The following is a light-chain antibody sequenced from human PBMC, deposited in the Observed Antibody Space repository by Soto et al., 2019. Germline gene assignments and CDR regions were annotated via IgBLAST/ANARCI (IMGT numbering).Light chain of an antibody. CDR1: QSISDA. V-gene: IGKV3-15*01. J-gene: IGKJ5*01. CDR2: GAS. Sequence: EMVMTHSPATLSVSPGGVATLSCRASQSISDALAWYQQKPGQAPRLLIYGASTRAPGFPARFSGSGSGTDFTLTISGLQSGDSAVYFCQQYNNWPFSFGQGTRLEIK. CDR3: QQYNNWPFS.